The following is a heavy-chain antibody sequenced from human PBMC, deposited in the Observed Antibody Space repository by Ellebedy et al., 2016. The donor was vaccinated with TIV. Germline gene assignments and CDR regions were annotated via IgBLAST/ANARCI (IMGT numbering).Heavy chain of an antibody. J-gene: IGHJ2*01. CDR1: GFTFRSYW. Sequence: PGGSLRLSCAASGFTFRSYWMHWVRQSPGRGLVWVSRINSDGSSTTYADSVKGRFTISRDNAKNTLYLQMNSLRAEDTAVYYCARDRFKGSGYFDLWGRGTLVTVSS. CDR3: ARDRFKGSGYFDL. V-gene: IGHV3-74*01. CDR2: INSDGSST. D-gene: IGHD6-6*01.